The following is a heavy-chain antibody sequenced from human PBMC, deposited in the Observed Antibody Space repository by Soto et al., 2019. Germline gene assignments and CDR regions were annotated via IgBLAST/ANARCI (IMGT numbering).Heavy chain of an antibody. CDR2: INAGNGNT. Sequence: QVQLVQSGAEEKKPGASVKVSCTASGYTFTSYAMHWVRQAPGQRLEWMGWINAGNGNTKYSQKFQGRVTITRDTAARTAYMELSILRSEDTAVYYCARSIVVVTALDYWGQGTLVTVSS. CDR3: ARSIVVVTALDY. D-gene: IGHD2-21*02. J-gene: IGHJ4*02. V-gene: IGHV1-3*05. CDR1: GYTFTSYA.